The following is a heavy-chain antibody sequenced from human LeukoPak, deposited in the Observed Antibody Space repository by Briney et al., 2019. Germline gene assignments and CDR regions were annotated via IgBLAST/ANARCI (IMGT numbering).Heavy chain of an antibody. J-gene: IGHJ4*02. Sequence: PSQTLSLTCTVSGGSISSGDYYWSWIRQPPGKGLKWIGYIYYSGSTYYNPSLKSRVTISVDTSKNQFSLKLSSVTAADTAVYYCARQGGSSWPLDYWGQGTLVTVSS. D-gene: IGHD6-13*01. CDR3: ARQGGSSWPLDY. V-gene: IGHV4-30-4*01. CDR2: IYYSGST. CDR1: GGSISSGDYY.